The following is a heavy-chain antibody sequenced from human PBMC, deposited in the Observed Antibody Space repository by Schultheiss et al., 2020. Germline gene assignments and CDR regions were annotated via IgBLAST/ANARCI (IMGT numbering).Heavy chain of an antibody. CDR1: GFTFSSYG. J-gene: IGHJ4*02. D-gene: IGHD5-12*01. V-gene: IGHV3-30*18. Sequence: GESLKISCAASGFTFSSYGMHWVRQAPGKGLEWVAVISYDGSNKYYADSVKGRFTISRDNSKNTLYLQMSGLIADDTAVYYCAKDLSGSGYDKGVGDYSGQGTLVTVSS. CDR3: AKDLSGSGYDKGVGDY. CDR2: ISYDGSNK.